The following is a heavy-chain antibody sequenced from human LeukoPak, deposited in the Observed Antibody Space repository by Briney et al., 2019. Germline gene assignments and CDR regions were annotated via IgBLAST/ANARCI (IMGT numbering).Heavy chain of an antibody. CDR2: INHSGST. J-gene: IGHJ4*02. D-gene: IGHD4-23*01. CDR1: GYSISSTSW. CDR3: ARTRDYGGNSLDFDY. Sequence: SETLSLTCAVSGYSISSTSWWGWIRQPPGKGLEWIGEINHSGSTNYNPSLKSRVTISVDTSKNQFSLKLSSVTAADTAVYYCARTRDYGGNSLDFDYWGQGTLVTVSS. V-gene: IGHV4-4*02.